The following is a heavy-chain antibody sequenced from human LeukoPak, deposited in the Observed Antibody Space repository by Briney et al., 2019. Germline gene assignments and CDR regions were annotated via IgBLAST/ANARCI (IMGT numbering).Heavy chain of an antibody. CDR2: INPSGGST. CDR3: ARDNVYRSSWYYFDY. CDR1: GYTFTSYY. Sequence: ASVKVSCKASGYTFTSYYMHWVRQAPGQGLEWMGIINPSGGSTSYAQKFQGRVTMTRDMSTSTVYMELSSLRSEDTAVYYCARDNVYRSSWYYFDYWGQGTLVTVSS. J-gene: IGHJ4*02. V-gene: IGHV1-46*01. D-gene: IGHD6-13*01.